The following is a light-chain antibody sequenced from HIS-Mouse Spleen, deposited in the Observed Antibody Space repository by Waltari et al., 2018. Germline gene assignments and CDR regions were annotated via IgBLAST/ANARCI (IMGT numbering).Light chain of an antibody. CDR1: SSDLGSYNL. J-gene: IGLJ3*02. Sequence: QSALTQPASVSGSPGQSITISCTGTSSDLGSYNLVSWYQQHPGKAPKLMIYEGSKPPSGVSNRFSGSKSGNTASLTISGLQAEDEADYYCCSYAGSSTWVFGGGTKLTVL. V-gene: IGLV2-23*01. CDR2: EGS. CDR3: CSYAGSSTWV.